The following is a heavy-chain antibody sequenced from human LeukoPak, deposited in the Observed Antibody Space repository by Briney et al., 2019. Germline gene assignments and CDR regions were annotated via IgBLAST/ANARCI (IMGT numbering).Heavy chain of an antibody. CDR3: ARPGNRAAAPFDY. V-gene: IGHV1-46*01. CDR2: INPSGGST. D-gene: IGHD6-13*01. J-gene: IGHJ4*02. CDR1: GYTFTSYY. Sequence: ASVKVSCKASGYTFTSYYMHWVRQAPGQGLEWMGIINPSGGSTIYAQKFQGRVTMTRDMSTSTVYMELSSLRSEDTAVYYCARPGNRAAAPFDYWGQGTLVTVSS.